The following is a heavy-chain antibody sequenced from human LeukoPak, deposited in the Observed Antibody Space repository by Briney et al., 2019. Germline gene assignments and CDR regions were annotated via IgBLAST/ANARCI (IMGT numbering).Heavy chain of an antibody. V-gene: IGHV3-21*01. CDR2: ISSSSSYI. CDR3: ARDGGRMDV. CDR1: GFTFSSYS. D-gene: IGHD6-25*01. J-gene: IGHJ6*02. Sequence: TGGSLRLSCAPSGFTFSSYSMNWVRQAPGKGLEWVSTISSSSSYIHYADSVKGRFTMSRDNAKNSLYLQMNSLRAEDTAVYYCARDGGRMDVWGQGTTVTVSS.